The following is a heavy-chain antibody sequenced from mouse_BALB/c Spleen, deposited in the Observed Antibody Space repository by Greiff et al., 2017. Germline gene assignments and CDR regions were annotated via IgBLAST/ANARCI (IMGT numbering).Heavy chain of an antibody. J-gene: IGHJ2*01. CDR2: ISNLAYSI. CDR1: GFTFSDYG. D-gene: IGHD2-2*01. V-gene: IGHV5-15*02. Sequence: EVHLVESGGGLVKPGGSRKLSCAASGFTFSDYGMAWVRQAPGKGPEWVAFISNLAYSIYYADTVTGRFTISKENAKNTLYLEMSSLRSEDTAMYYCARRSGYEGGFFDYWGQGTTLTVSS. CDR3: ARRSGYEGGFFDY.